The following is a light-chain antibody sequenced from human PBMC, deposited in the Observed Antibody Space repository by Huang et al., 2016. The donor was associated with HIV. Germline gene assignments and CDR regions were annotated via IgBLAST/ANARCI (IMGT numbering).Light chain of an antibody. CDR3: QQATRIPLT. CDR1: QDISNW. CDR2: ATS. V-gene: IGKV1-12*01. J-gene: IGKJ4*01. Sequence: DIQMTQSPFSVSASVGDRVTITWRASQDISNWLAWYHQKPGKAPKILIYATSTLQSGVPSRFSGSGSGTDFTLTITSLQAEDFATYYCQQATRIPLTFGGGTKVE.